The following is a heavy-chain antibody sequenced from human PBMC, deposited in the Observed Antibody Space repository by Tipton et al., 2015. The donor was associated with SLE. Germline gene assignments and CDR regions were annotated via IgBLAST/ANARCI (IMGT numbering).Heavy chain of an antibody. V-gene: IGHV3-21*03. J-gene: IGHJ4*02. CDR2: ISSSSSYI. CDR3: ARDQALGY. CDR1: GFTFRTFG. D-gene: IGHD7-27*01. Sequence: GSLRLSCAASGFTFRTFGVHWVRQAPGKGLEWVSSISSSSSYIYYADSVKGRFTISRDNAKNSLYLQMNSLGAEDTAVYYCARDQALGYWGQGTLVTVSS.